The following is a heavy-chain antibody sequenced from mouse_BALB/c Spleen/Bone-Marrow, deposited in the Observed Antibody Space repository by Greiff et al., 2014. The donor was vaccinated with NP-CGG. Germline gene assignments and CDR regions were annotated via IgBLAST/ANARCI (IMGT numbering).Heavy chain of an antibody. CDR1: GFSLTDYG. D-gene: IGHD1-1*01. J-gene: IGHJ2*01. V-gene: IGHV2-6-5*01. CDR2: IWGGGIT. Sequence: QVHVKQSGPGLVAPSQSLSITCTVSGFSLTDYGLSWIRQPPGKGLEWLGVIWGGGITYYNSTLKSRLSISKDSSKSQVFLKMNSLQTDDTAMYYCAKHDTTVVVDYWGQGTTLTVSS. CDR3: AKHDTTVVVDY.